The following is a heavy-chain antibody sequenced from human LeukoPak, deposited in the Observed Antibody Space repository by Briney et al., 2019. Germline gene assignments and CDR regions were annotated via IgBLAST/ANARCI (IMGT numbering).Heavy chain of an antibody. V-gene: IGHV1-2*02. CDR1: GYTFTGYY. CDR3: ARVWGYCSSTSCSSRNNWFDP. D-gene: IGHD2-2*01. Sequence: GASVSVSCKASGYTFTGYYMHWVRQAPGQGVEWMGWINPNSGGTNYAQKFQGRVTMTRDTSISTAYMELSRLRSDDTAVYYCARVWGYCSSTSCSSRNNWFDPWGQGTLVTVSS. J-gene: IGHJ5*02. CDR2: INPNSGGT.